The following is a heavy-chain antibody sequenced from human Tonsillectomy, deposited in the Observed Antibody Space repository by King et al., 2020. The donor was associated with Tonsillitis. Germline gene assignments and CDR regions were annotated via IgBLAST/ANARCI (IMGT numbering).Heavy chain of an antibody. J-gene: IGHJ5*02. V-gene: IGHV4-61*01. CDR2: IYYTGNT. Sequence: QLQESGPGLVKTSETLSLTCVVSGDSVSSGSYYWNWIRQPPGKRLEWIGYIYYTGNTNYNPSLNSRATIFRDTSKNQLSLRPDYVTAADTAVYYCARSNGYGGGNWFDPWGQGTLVTVSS. CDR3: ARSNGYGGGNWFDP. D-gene: IGHD6-25*01. CDR1: GDSVSSGSYY.